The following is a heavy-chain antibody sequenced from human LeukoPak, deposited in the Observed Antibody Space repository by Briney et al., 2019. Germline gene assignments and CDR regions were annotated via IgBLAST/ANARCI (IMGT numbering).Heavy chain of an antibody. J-gene: IGHJ4*02. Sequence: SQTLSLTYTVSGASISSDDYYWSWIRQPPGKGLKWIAYTHYSGSSFYNPSLKSRITISVDTSKNQFSLKLSSVTAADTAVYYCARDNRGSYRERGYYFDYWDQGTLVTVSS. D-gene: IGHD1-26*01. V-gene: IGHV4-30-4*01. CDR1: GASISSDDYY. CDR3: ARDNRGSYRERGYYFDY. CDR2: THYSGSS.